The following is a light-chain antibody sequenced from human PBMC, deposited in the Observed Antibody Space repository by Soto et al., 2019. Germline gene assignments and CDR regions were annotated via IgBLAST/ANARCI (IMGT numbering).Light chain of an antibody. CDR3: QQFSSYPLT. CDR1: QSVSSSN. CDR2: DAS. Sequence: EIVLTQSPGTLSLSPGERATLSCRASQSVSSSNLAWYQQKPGQPPRLLIYDASSRATGIPDRFSGGGSGTDFTLTISRLEPEDFAVYYCQQFSSYPLTFGGGTKVDI. V-gene: IGKV3-20*01. J-gene: IGKJ4*01.